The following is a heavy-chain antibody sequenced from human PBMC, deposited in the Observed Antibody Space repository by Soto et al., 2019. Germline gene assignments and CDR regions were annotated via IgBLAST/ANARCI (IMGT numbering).Heavy chain of an antibody. J-gene: IGHJ5*02. D-gene: IGHD4-17*01. V-gene: IGHV1-2*04. Sequence: QVQLVQSGAEVKKPGASVKVSCKASGYTFTGYYMHWVRQAPGQGLEWMGWINPNSGGTNYAQKFQGWVTMTRDTSISTSYMELSRLRSDDTAVYYCARPGLYGDYAPYWFDPWGQGTLDTVSS. CDR2: INPNSGGT. CDR1: GYTFTGYY. CDR3: ARPGLYGDYAPYWFDP.